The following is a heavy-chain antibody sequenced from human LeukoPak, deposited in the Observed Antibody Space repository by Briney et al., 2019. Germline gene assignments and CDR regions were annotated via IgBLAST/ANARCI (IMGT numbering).Heavy chain of an antibody. CDR3: AKDLTYYYDSTGYYFDY. Sequence: GGSLRLSCAASGFTFSSYALSWVRQAPGKGLELVSGISGSGGTTYYADSVKGRFTISRDNSKNTLYLQLNSLRAEDTAIYYCAKDLTYYYDSTGYYFDYWGQGTLVTVSS. D-gene: IGHD3-22*01. CDR1: GFTFSSYA. J-gene: IGHJ4*02. V-gene: IGHV3-23*01. CDR2: ISGSGGTT.